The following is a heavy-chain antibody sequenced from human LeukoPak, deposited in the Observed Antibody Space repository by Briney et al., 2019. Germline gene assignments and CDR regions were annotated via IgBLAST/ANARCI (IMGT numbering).Heavy chain of an antibody. CDR3: AKDLKWEPYYFDY. V-gene: IGHV3-30*18. CDR2: ISYDGSNK. Sequence: GRSLRLSCAASGFTFSSYGMHWVRQAPGKGLEWVAVISYDGSNKYYADSVKGRFTISRDNSKNTLYLQMNSLRAEDTAVYYCAKDLKWEPYYFDYWGQGTLVTVS. D-gene: IGHD1-26*01. CDR1: GFTFSSYG. J-gene: IGHJ4*02.